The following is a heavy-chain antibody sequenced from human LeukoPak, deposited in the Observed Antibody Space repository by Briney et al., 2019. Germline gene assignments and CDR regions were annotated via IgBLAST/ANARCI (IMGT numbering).Heavy chain of an antibody. J-gene: IGHJ4*02. D-gene: IGHD5-12*01. CDR1: GGSFSGYY. V-gene: IGHV4-34*01. CDR3: AVVAVHFDY. CDR2: INHSGST. Sequence: SETLSLTCAVYGGSFSGYYWSWIRQPPGKGLEWIGEINHSGSTNYNPSLKSRVTISVDKSKNQFSLKLSSVTAADTAVYYCAVVAVHFDYWGQGTLVTVSS.